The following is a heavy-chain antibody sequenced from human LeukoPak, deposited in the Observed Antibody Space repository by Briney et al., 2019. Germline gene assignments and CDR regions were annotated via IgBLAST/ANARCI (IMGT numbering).Heavy chain of an antibody. J-gene: IGHJ3*02. CDR3: ARYPVEAARVEAFDI. CDR2: INPNSGGT. V-gene: IGHV1-2*02. D-gene: IGHD1-1*01. CDR1: GYTFTGYY. Sequence: ASVKFSCKASGYTFTGYYIHWMRQAPGQGLEWMAWINPNSGGTHYAQKFQGRVTTTRDTSISAAYMELSRLRSDDTAVYYCARYPVEAARVEAFDIWGQGTMVTVSS.